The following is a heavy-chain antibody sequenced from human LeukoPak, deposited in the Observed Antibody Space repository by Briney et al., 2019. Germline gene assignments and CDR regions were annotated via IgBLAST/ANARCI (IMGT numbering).Heavy chain of an antibody. CDR3: AREKNYGMDV. CDR1: GYTFTSFG. CDR2: IGAYNGNT. J-gene: IGHJ6*02. Sequence: ASVKVSCQASGYTFTSFGISWVRQAAGQGLEWTGWIGAYNGNTNYAQKFQGRVTMTTDTSTSTAYMELRSLRSDDTAVYYCAREKNYGMDVWGQGTTVAVSS. V-gene: IGHV1-18*01. D-gene: IGHD2/OR15-2a*01.